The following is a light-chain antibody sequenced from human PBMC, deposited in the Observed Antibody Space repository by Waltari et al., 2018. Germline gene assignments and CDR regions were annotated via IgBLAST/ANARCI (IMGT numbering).Light chain of an antibody. CDR1: SSAVGNHNF. CDR2: EGS. V-gene: IGLV2-23*01. Sequence: QSALTPPASVSGSPGQSITISCTGSSSAVGNHNFVSCYQQHPDEAPKLVIYEGSKRPSGISIRFSGSKSGNTASLTISRLQAEDEADYYCCSYAGSRTPWVFGGGTRVTVL. J-gene: IGLJ3*02. CDR3: CSYAGSRTPWV.